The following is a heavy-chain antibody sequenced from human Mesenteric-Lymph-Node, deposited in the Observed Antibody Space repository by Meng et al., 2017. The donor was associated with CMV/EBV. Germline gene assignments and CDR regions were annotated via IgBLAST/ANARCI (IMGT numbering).Heavy chain of an antibody. CDR3: ARQSESDFWAP. D-gene: IGHD3/OR15-3a*01. V-gene: IGHV4-39*01. CDR1: GGSISSSNYY. J-gene: IGHJ4*02. CDR2: IYYTGSA. Sequence: SETLSLTCTVSGGSISSSNYYWGWVRQPPGMGLVGIVSIYYTGSAYYNPSLQSRVTISVDTTKNQFSLKPSSVTAADTAVYYCARQSESDFWAPWGQGTLVTVSS.